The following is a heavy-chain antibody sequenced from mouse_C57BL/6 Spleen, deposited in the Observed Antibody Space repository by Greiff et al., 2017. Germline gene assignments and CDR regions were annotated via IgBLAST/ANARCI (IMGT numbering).Heavy chain of an antibody. CDR2: IDPSDSYT. Sequence: QVQLQQPGAELVKPGASVKLSCKASGYTFTSYWMQWVKQRPGQGLEWIGEIDPSDSYTNYNQKFKGKATLTVDTSSSTAYMQLSSLTSEDSAVYYCARSHYYGSSPYWYFDVWGTGTTVTVSS. CDR1: GYTFTSYW. J-gene: IGHJ1*03. V-gene: IGHV1-50*01. CDR3: ARSHYYGSSPYWYFDV. D-gene: IGHD1-1*01.